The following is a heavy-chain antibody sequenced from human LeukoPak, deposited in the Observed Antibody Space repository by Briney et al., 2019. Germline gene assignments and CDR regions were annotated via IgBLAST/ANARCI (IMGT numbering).Heavy chain of an antibody. V-gene: IGHV3-30-3*01. J-gene: IGHJ4*02. CDR3: AREPIAAAGNGPFDY. CDR1: GLTFSSYA. Sequence: GGSLRLSCAASGLTFSSYAMHWVRQAPGKGLEWVAVISYDGSNKYYADSVKGRFTISRDNSKNTLYLQMNSLRAEDTAVYYCAREPIAAAGNGPFDYWGQGTLVTVSS. CDR2: ISYDGSNK. D-gene: IGHD6-13*01.